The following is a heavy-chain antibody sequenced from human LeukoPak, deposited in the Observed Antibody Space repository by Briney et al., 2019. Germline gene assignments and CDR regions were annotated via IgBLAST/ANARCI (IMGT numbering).Heavy chain of an antibody. CDR2: ISGSSDST. D-gene: IGHD3-9*01. J-gene: IGHJ4*02. V-gene: IGHV3-23*01. CDR1: GVTSLGAT. Sequence: GGSLRLSCAESGVTSLGATIGSGRRAPGKGLEWVSAISGSSDSTYYGDSVKGRFSISRDNSKNTLYLQMNSMRAEDTAVYYYTTYRYWNDVTGYSYFDYWGQGIPVTVSS. CDR3: TTYRYWNDVTGYSYFDY.